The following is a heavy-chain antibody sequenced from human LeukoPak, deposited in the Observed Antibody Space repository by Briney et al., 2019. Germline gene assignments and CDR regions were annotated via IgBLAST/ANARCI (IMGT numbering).Heavy chain of an antibody. J-gene: IGHJ5*02. Sequence: PSETLSLTCTVSGGSISSYYWSWIRQPPGKGLEWIGYIYYSGSTNYNPSLKSRATISVDTSKNQFSLKLSSVTAADTAVYYCARVFKLAAGNWFDPWGQGTLVTVSS. V-gene: IGHV4-59*01. CDR1: GGSISSYY. CDR3: ARVFKLAAGNWFDP. D-gene: IGHD6-13*01. CDR2: IYYSGST.